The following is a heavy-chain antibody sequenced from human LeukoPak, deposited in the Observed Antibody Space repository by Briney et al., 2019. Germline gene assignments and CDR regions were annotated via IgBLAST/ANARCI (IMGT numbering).Heavy chain of an antibody. D-gene: IGHD3-10*01. Sequence: SVKVSCKASGYTFTSHFMHWVRQAPGQGLEWMGGIIPIFGTANYAQKFQGRVTITADKSTSTAYMELSSLRSEDTAVYYCARDPGEYYYGSGSYYSYWGQGTLVTVSS. CDR1: GYTFTSHF. CDR2: IIPIFGTA. J-gene: IGHJ4*02. V-gene: IGHV1-69*06. CDR3: ARDPGEYYYGSGSYYSY.